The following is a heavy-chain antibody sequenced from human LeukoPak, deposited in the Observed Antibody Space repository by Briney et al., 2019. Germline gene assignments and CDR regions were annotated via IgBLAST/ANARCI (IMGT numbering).Heavy chain of an antibody. J-gene: IGHJ4*02. V-gene: IGHV4-39*01. CDR3: ASPGSGDYYYFDY. CDR2: IYYSGYT. Sequence: SETLSLTCTVSGGSISSSSYYWGWIRQPPGKGLEWIGSIYYSGYTYYNPSLQSRVTISIDTSKNQFSLRLSSVTAADTAVYYCASPGSGDYYYFDYWGQGTLVTVSS. D-gene: IGHD2-21*02. CDR1: GGSISSSSYY.